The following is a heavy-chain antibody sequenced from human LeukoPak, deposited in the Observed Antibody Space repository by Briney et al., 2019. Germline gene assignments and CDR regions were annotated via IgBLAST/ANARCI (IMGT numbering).Heavy chain of an antibody. CDR2: MNPNSGNT. J-gene: IGHJ4*02. CDR3: ARGRDYDILTGYWLR. D-gene: IGHD3-9*01. Sequence: ASVKVSCKASGGTFSNYIINWVRQAPGHGLEWMGWMNPNSGNTGYAQKFQGRVTMTRNTSISTAYMELSSLRSEDTAVYYCARGRDYDILTGYWLRWGQGTLVTVSS. V-gene: IGHV1-8*02. CDR1: GGTFSNYI.